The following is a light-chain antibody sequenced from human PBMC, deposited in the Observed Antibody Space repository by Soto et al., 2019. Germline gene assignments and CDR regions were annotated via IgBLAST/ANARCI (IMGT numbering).Light chain of an antibody. CDR2: GAS. CDR1: QSVSSSY. CDR3: QQYGSSPPT. V-gene: IGKV3-20*01. J-gene: IGKJ1*01. Sequence: EIVFTQSPGTLSLSPGEKDTLSCRASQSVSSSYLAWYQQKPGQAPRLLIYGASSRATGIPDRFSGSGSGTDFTLTISRLGPEDFAVYYCQQYGSSPPTFGQGTKVDIK.